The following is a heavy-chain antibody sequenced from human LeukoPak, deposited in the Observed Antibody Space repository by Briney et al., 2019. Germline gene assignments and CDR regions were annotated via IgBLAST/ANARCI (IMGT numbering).Heavy chain of an antibody. Sequence: KSSQTLSLTCTVSGGSISSGSYYWSWIRQPAGKGLEWIGRIYTSGSTNYNPSLKSRVTISVDTSKNQFSLKLSSVTAADTAVYYCARNDWSPTRGYFDYWGQGTLVTVSS. D-gene: IGHD1-1*01. J-gene: IGHJ4*02. V-gene: IGHV4-61*02. CDR3: ARNDWSPTRGYFDY. CDR2: IYTSGST. CDR1: GGSISSGSYY.